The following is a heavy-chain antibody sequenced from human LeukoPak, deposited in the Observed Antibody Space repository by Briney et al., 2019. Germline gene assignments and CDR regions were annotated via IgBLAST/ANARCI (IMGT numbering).Heavy chain of an antibody. CDR1: GFTFSNAW. V-gene: IGHV3-15*01. J-gene: IGHJ2*01. Sequence: PGGSLRLSCAASGFTFSNAWMNWVRQAPGKGLEWVGRIKSKPDGGTTDYAAPVKGRFTISRDDSKTTLYLQMNSLKTEDTAVYYCVATQTVLDSWNFDAWGRGTLVTVSS. CDR3: VATQTVLDSWNFDA. CDR2: IKSKPDGGTT. D-gene: IGHD4-11*01.